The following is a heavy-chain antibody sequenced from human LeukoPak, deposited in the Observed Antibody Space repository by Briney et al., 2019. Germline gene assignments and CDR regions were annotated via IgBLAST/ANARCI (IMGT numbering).Heavy chain of an antibody. CDR1: GFTFNNYA. CDR3: AKSRDSSGYYLSYFDY. V-gene: IGHV3-23*01. D-gene: IGHD3-22*01. J-gene: IGHJ4*02. Sequence: PGGSLRLSCAASGFTFNNYAMSWVRQAPGKGLEWVSTITGSGGSTYYADSVKGRFTISRDNSNNTLYLQMNSLRAEDTAVYYYAKSRDSSGYYLSYFDYWGQGTLVTVSS. CDR2: ITGSGGST.